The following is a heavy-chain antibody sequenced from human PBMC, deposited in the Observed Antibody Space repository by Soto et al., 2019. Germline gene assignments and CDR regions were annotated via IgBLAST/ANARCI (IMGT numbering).Heavy chain of an antibody. Sequence: QVQLVQSGAEVKKPGSWVKVSCKASGGTFSSYTISWVRQAPGQGLEWMGRIIPILGIANYAQKFQGRVTINADKSTSTAYMELSSLRSEDTAVYYCATRPLTTAYYYYYGMDVWGQGTTVTVSS. CDR1: GGTFSSYT. V-gene: IGHV1-69*02. CDR2: IIPILGIA. CDR3: ATRPLTTAYYYYYGMDV. J-gene: IGHJ6*02. D-gene: IGHD4-17*01.